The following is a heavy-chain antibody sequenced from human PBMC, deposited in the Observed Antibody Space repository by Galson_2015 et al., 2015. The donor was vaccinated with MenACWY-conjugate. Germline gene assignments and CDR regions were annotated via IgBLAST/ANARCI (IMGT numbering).Heavy chain of an antibody. D-gene: IGHD3-22*01. V-gene: IGHV3-23*01. CDR1: GFTVSSNY. CDR3: GKSRVITGYWYFDL. Sequence: SLRLSCAASGFTVSSNYMSWVRQAPGKGLEWVSAISGSGGSTYYADSVKGRFTISRDNSKNTLYLQMNSLRAEDTAVYYCGKSRVITGYWYFDLWGRGTLVTVSS. CDR2: ISGSGGST. J-gene: IGHJ2*01.